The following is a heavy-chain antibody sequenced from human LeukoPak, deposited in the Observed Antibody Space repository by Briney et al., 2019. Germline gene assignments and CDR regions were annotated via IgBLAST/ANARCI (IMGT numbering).Heavy chain of an antibody. J-gene: IGHJ6*03. CDR2: ISAYNGNT. D-gene: IGHD6-13*01. CDR1: GYTFNSYG. Sequence: ASVKVSCKASGYTFNSYGISWVRQAPGQGLEWMGWISAYNGNTNYAQKLQGRVTMTTDTSTSTAYMELRSLRSDDTAVYYGARDQQLDYYYYYMDVWGKGTTVTVSS. CDR3: ARDQQLDYYYYYMDV. V-gene: IGHV1-18*01.